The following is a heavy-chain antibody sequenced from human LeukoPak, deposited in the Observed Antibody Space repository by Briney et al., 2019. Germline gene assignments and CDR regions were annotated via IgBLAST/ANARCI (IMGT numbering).Heavy chain of an antibody. D-gene: IGHD1-26*01. Sequence: GGSLRLSCVASGIIFSHYGMGWVRQAPGKGLEWVSVITSSGGTTNYADSVKGRFTISRDNFKDTLYLQMNSLGAEDTALYFCAKAAGSYYSHYSDYWGRGSLVTVSS. CDR2: ITSSGGTT. CDR1: GIIFSHYG. V-gene: IGHV3-23*01. J-gene: IGHJ4*02. CDR3: AKAAGSYYSHYSDY.